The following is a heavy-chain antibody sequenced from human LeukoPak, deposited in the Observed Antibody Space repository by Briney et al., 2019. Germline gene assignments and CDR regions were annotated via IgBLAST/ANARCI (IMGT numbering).Heavy chain of an antibody. CDR2: IHYSGST. CDR3: ARLSGSGSYYNSLIINYYYYYMDV. Sequence: SETLSLTCTVSGGSISSSRYYWGWIRQPPGKGLEWIGSIHYSGSTYYNPSLKSRVTVSVDTSKNQFSLKLSSVTAADTAVYYCARLSGSGSYYNSLIINYYYYYMDVWGKGTTVTVS. V-gene: IGHV4-39*07. J-gene: IGHJ6*03. CDR1: GGSISSSRYY. D-gene: IGHD3-10*01.